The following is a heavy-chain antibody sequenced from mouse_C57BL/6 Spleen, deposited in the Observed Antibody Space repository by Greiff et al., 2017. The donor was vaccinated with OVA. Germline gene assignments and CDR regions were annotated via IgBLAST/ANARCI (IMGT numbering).Heavy chain of an antibody. CDR3: ASPFYDGSFDY. Sequence: QVQLKESGPELVKPGASVKLSCKASGYTFTSYWMHWVKQRPGQGLEWIGNINPSNGGTNYNEKFKSKATLTVDKSSSTAYMQLSSLTSEDSAVYYCASPFYDGSFDYWGQGTTLTVSS. CDR1: GYTFTSYW. CDR2: INPSNGGT. J-gene: IGHJ2*01. V-gene: IGHV1-53*01. D-gene: IGHD2-3*01.